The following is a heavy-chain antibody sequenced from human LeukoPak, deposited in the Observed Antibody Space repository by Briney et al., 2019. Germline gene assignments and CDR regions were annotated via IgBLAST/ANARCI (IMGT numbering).Heavy chain of an antibody. V-gene: IGHV1-2*02. CDR3: ASVSAVYYYMDV. J-gene: IGHJ6*03. CDR1: GYTFTSYG. Sequence: ASVKVSCKASGYTFTSYGISWVRQAPGQGLEWMGWINPNSGGTNYAQKFQGRVTMTRDTSISTAYMELSRLRSDDTAVYYCASVSAVYYYMDVWGKGTTVTVSS. CDR2: INPNSGGT. D-gene: IGHD3-3*02.